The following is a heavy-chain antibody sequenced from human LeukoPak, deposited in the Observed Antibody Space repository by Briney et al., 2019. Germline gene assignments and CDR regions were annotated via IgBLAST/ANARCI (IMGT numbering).Heavy chain of an antibody. J-gene: IGHJ3*02. Sequence: GASVKVSCKASGYTFTGYYMHWVRQAPGQGLEWMGGIIPIFGTANYAQKFQGRVTITTDESTSTAYMELSSLRSEDTAVYYCARSLMIVVVTPPSDAFDIWGQGTMVTVSS. CDR2: IIPIFGTA. D-gene: IGHD3-22*01. V-gene: IGHV1-69*05. CDR1: GYTFTGYY. CDR3: ARSLMIVVVTPPSDAFDI.